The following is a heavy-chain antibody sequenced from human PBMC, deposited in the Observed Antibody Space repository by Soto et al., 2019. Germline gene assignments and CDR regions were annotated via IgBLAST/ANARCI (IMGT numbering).Heavy chain of an antibody. CDR1: GGSISSGGYY. Sequence: SETLSLTCTVSGGSISSGGYYWSWIRQHPGKGLEWIGYIYYSGSTYYNPSLKSRVTISVDTSKNQFSLKLSSVTAADTAVYYCARAPSSSGYYSYYFDYWGQATLVTVSS. CDR2: IYYSGST. J-gene: IGHJ4*02. V-gene: IGHV4-31*03. D-gene: IGHD3-22*01. CDR3: ARAPSSSGYYSYYFDY.